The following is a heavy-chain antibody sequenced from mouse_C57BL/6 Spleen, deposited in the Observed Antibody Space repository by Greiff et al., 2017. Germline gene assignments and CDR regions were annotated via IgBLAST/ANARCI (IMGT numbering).Heavy chain of an antibody. CDR1: GYTFTSYW. J-gene: IGHJ2*01. D-gene: IGHD2-3*01. V-gene: IGHV1-52*01. Sequence: VQLQQPGAELVRPGSSVKLSCKASGYTFTSYWMHWVKQRPIQGLEWIGNIDPSDSETHYNQKFKDKATLTVDKSSSTAYMQLSSLTSEDSAVYYCARRRDGYYDYWGQGTTLTVSS. CDR2: IDPSDSET. CDR3: ARRRDGYYDY.